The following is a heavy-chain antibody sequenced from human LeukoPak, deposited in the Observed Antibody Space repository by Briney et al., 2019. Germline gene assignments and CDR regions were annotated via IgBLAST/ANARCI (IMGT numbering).Heavy chain of an antibody. Sequence: PGGSLRLSCAASGFTFSSYSMNWVRQAPGKGLEWVSSISSSSSYIYYADSVKGRFTISRDNSKNTLYLQMNSLRAEDTAVYYCAKDRGLYDSSGYPLNYWGQGTLVTVSS. J-gene: IGHJ4*02. CDR3: AKDRGLYDSSGYPLNY. V-gene: IGHV3-21*01. D-gene: IGHD3-22*01. CDR2: ISSSSSYI. CDR1: GFTFSSYS.